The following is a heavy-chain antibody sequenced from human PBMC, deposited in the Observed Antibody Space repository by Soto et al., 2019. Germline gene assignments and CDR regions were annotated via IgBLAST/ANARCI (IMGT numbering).Heavy chain of an antibody. Sequence: GGSLRLSCAASGFTFSDYYMSWIRRAPGKGLEWVSYISSSVNTIYYADSVKGRFTISRDNAKNSLYLQMNSLRVEDTAVYYCARGRETLNYYDSGSYGYWGQGTLVTVSS. CDR1: GFTFSDYY. CDR2: ISSSVNTI. V-gene: IGHV3-11*01. J-gene: IGHJ4*02. CDR3: ARGRETLNYYDSGSYGY. D-gene: IGHD3-10*01.